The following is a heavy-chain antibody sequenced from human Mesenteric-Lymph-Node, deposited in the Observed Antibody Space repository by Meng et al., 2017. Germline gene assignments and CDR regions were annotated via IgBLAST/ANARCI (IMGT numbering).Heavy chain of an antibody. CDR3: ARGLYGDYGVDY. J-gene: IGHJ4*02. Sequence: GESLKISCAASGLTFSSYAMSWVRQAPGKGLEWVSRINSDGSSTSYADSVKGRFTISRDSAKNTLYLQMNSLRVEDTAVYYCARGLYGDYGVDYWGQGTLVTVSS. CDR2: INSDGSST. CDR1: GLTFSSYA. V-gene: IGHV3-74*01. D-gene: IGHD4-17*01.